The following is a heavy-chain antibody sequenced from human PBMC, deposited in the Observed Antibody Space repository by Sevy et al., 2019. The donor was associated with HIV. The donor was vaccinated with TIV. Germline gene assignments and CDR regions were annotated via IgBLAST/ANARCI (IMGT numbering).Heavy chain of an antibody. V-gene: IGHV1-69*13. CDR1: GGTFSSYA. J-gene: IGHJ4*02. D-gene: IGHD3-10*01. CDR3: ARDRPTMVRGVIWFD. CDR2: IIPIFGTA. Sequence: ASVKVSCKASGGTFSSYAISWVRQAPGQGLEWMGGIIPIFGTANYAQKFQGRVTITADESTSTAYMELSSLRSEDTAGYYCARDRPTMVRGVIWFDWGQGTLVTVSS.